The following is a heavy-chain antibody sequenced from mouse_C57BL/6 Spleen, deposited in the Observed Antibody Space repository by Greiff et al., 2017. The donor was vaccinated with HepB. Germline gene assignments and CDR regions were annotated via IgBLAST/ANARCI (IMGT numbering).Heavy chain of an antibody. CDR1: GYTFTSYW. V-gene: IGHV1-72*01. CDR2: IDPNSGGT. D-gene: IGHD2-5*01. CDR3: ARSWNSNPYYEGIDY. J-gene: IGHJ4*01. Sequence: QVQLQQPGAELVKPGASVKLSCKASGYTFTSYWMHWVKQSPGRGLEWIGRIDPNSGGTKYNEKFKSKATLTVDKPSSTAYMQLSSLTSEDSAVYDWARSWNSNPYYEGIDYWGQGTSVTVSS.